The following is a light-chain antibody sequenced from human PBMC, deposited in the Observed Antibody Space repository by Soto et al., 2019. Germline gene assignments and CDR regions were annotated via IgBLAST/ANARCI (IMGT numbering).Light chain of an antibody. Sequence: EIVLTQSPGTLSLSPGERATLSCRASQSISSSNLAWYQQKPGRAPRRLIYGASSRATGIPDRFSGDGSGTDFTLTISRLEPEEFAVYYCQKYNSAPFTFGPGTKVDIK. V-gene: IGKV3-20*01. CDR1: QSISSSN. CDR3: QKYNSAPFT. CDR2: GAS. J-gene: IGKJ3*01.